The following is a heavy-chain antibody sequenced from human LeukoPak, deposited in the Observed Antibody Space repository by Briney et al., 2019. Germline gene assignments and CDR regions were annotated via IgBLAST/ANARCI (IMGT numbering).Heavy chain of an antibody. V-gene: IGHV3-72*01. J-gene: IGHJ3*02. CDR1: GFTLSDHN. D-gene: IGHD5-18*01. CDR2: SRKRGNKYVT. CDR3: AREGYNYGSDAFDI. Sequence: GGSLRLSCAASGFTLSDHNMDWVRQATGKGLEWVGRSRKRGNKYVTENAASVKGRFTISRDDSNNSLYLQMNSLRTEDTAVYYCAREGYNYGSDAFDIWGQGTMVTVSS.